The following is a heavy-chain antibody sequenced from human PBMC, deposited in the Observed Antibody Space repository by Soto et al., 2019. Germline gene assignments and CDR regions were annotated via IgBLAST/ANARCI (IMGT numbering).Heavy chain of an antibody. V-gene: IGHV1-69*13. J-gene: IGHJ3*02. CDR3: ARDYFRVSGPRAGACDI. CDR2: IIPIFGTA. CDR1: GGTFSSYA. Sequence: GASVKVSCKASGGTFSSYAISWVRQAPGQGLEWMGGIIPIFGTANYAQKFKGRVTITADESTSTAYMELSSLRSEDTAVYYCARDYFRVSGPRAGACDIRDQGTTVTVSS. D-gene: IGHD3-10*01.